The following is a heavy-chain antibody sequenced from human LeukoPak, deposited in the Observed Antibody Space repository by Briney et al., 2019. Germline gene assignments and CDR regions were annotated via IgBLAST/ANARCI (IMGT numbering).Heavy chain of an antibody. Sequence: VASVKVSCQTSGYSFTDYYMHWVRQAPGQGLEWMGWIVPHSGGTNYAQNYQGRITMTRDTSISIAYMELSSLRSDDTAVYYCARNAYCDSTNCYAWFDPWGQGTLVTVSS. V-gene: IGHV1-2*02. D-gene: IGHD2-2*01. J-gene: IGHJ5*02. CDR2: IVPHSGGT. CDR3: ARNAYCDSTNCYAWFDP. CDR1: GYSFTDYY.